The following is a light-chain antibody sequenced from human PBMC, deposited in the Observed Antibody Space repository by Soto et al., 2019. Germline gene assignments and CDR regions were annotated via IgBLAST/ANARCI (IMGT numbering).Light chain of an antibody. V-gene: IGKV3-15*01. CDR3: QQYNNWPRT. J-gene: IGKJ1*01. Sequence: EIVMTQSPASVSVSPGGTATLSCRASQSVNNNLAWYQQRPGQTPGLLIYGASTRATGIPSRFSGSGSGTEFSLTISSLQSEDFGVYYWQQYNNWPRTFGQGSKVGIK. CDR2: GAS. CDR1: QSVNNN.